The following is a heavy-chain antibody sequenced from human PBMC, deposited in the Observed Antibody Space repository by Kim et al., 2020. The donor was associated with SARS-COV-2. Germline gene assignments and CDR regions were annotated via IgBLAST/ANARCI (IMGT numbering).Heavy chain of an antibody. Sequence: DSVKGRFTISRDNGKNSLYLQMNSLRAEDTAVYYCARANYYASSGYFIFDYWGQGTLVTVSS. CDR3: ARANYYASSGYFIFDY. J-gene: IGHJ4*02. V-gene: IGHV3-11*05. D-gene: IGHD3-22*01.